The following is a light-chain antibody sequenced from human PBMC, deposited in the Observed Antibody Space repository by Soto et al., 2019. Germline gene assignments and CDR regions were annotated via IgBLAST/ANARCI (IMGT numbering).Light chain of an antibody. CDR1: SSDVGGYNF. Sequence: QSALTQPRSVSGSPGQSVTISCTGTSSDVGGYNFVSWYQQHPAKAPKLMIYDVSERPSGVPDRFSGSKSGNTASLTISGLQTEDEADYYCCSYAGSYTFGVFGTGTKLTVL. V-gene: IGLV2-11*01. CDR2: DVS. CDR3: CSYAGSYTFGV. J-gene: IGLJ1*01.